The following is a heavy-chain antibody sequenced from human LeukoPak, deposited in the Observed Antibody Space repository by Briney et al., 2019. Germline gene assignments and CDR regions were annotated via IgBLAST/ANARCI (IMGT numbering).Heavy chain of an antibody. CDR1: GFTFSSYA. Sequence: PGGSLRLSCAASGFTFSSYAMHWVRQAPGKGLEWVAVISYDGSNKYYADSVKGRFTISRDNSKNTLYLQMNSLRAEDTAVYYCATFGGIDPLDYWGQGTLVTVSS. J-gene: IGHJ4*02. V-gene: IGHV3-30-3*01. CDR2: ISYDGSNK. CDR3: ATFGGIDPLDY. D-gene: IGHD3-16*01.